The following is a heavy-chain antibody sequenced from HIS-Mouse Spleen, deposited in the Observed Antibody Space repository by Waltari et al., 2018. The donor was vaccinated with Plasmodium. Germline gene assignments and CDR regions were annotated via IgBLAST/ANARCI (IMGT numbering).Heavy chain of an antibody. V-gene: IGHV4-39*01. CDR2: FYSSGST. CDR1: GGSISSSSYY. D-gene: IGHD6-6*01. J-gene: IGHJ4*02. Sequence: QLQLQESGPGLVKPSETLSLTCTVSGGSISSSSYYWGWIRQPPGKGLEWIGRFYSSGSTSNNPSLTSLVTISVDTSQNQLSLELSSVTAADTAVYCWARHRQLAYYFDYWGQGTLVTVSS. CDR3: ARHRQLAYYFDY.